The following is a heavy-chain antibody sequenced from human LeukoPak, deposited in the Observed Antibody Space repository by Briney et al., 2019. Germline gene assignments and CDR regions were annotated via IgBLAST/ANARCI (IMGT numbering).Heavy chain of an antibody. CDR2: IYYSGST. D-gene: IGHD4-11*01. V-gene: IGHV4-39*07. CDR1: GGSISSSSYY. J-gene: IGHJ4*02. Sequence: TSETLSLTCTVSGGSISSSSYYWGWIRQPPGKGLEWIGSIYYSGSTYYNPSLKSRVTISVDTSKNQFSLKLSSVTAADTAVYYCARTTVIPTPNFDYWGQGTLVTVSS. CDR3: ARTTVIPTPNFDY.